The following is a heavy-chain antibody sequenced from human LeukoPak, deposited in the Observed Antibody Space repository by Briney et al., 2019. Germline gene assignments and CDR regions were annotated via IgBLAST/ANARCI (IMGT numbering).Heavy chain of an antibody. Sequence: ASVKVPCKASGYTFTSYYMHWVRQAPGQGLEWMGIINPSGGSTSYAQKFQGRVTMTRDTSTSTVYMELSSLRSEDTAVYYCARDEWELLRADYWGQGTLVTVSS. J-gene: IGHJ4*02. V-gene: IGHV1-46*01. CDR2: INPSGGST. CDR3: ARDEWELLRADY. D-gene: IGHD1-26*01. CDR1: GYTFTSYY.